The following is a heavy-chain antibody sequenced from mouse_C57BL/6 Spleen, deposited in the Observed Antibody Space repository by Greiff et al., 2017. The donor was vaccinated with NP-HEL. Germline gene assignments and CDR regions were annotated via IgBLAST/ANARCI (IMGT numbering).Heavy chain of an antibody. J-gene: IGHJ4*01. CDR2: ISDGGSYT. V-gene: IGHV5-4*01. CDR3: ARDRGYYYAMDY. D-gene: IGHD3-1*01. CDR1: GFTFSSYA. Sequence: EVQLQQSGGGLVKPGGSLKLSCAASGFTFSSYAMSWVRQTPEKRLEWVATISDGGSYTYYPDNVKGRFTISRDNAKNNLYLQMSHLKSEDTAMYYCARDRGYYYAMDYWGQGTSVTVSS.